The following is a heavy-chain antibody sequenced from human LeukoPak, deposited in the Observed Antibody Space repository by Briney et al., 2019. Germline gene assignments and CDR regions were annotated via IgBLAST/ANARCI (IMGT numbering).Heavy chain of an antibody. V-gene: IGHV1-18*01. J-gene: IGHJ4*02. CDR2: ISTYNGNT. Sequence: ASVKVSCKASGYTFNGYGITWVRQAPGQGLEWMGWISTYNGNTNYAQKLQGRVTMTTDTSTSTAYMELRSLRSDDTAVYYCARAGGVYYDILTGSWQYFDYWGQGTLVTVSS. D-gene: IGHD3-9*01. CDR3: ARAGGVYYDILTGSWQYFDY. CDR1: GYTFNGYG.